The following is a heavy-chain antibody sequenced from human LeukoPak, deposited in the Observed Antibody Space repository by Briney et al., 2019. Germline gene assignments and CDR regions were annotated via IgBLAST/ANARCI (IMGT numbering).Heavy chain of an antibody. V-gene: IGHV3-48*04. Sequence: GGSLRLSCAASGFTFNSYWMNWVRQAPGKGLEWVSYISSSGSTIYYADSVEGRFTISRDNAKNSLYLQMNSLRAEDTAVYYCARYADPGAFDIWGQGTMVTVSS. CDR2: ISSSGSTI. J-gene: IGHJ3*02. CDR1: GFTFNSYW. CDR3: ARYADPGAFDI. D-gene: IGHD2-2*01.